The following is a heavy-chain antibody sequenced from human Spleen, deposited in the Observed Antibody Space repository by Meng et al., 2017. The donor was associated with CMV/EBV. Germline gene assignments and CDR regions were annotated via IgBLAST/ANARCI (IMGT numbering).Heavy chain of an antibody. CDR3: AREVGGEYYFDY. V-gene: IGHV1-46*01. CDR1: GYTFTFSPYY. D-gene: IGHD3-16*01. J-gene: IGHJ4*02. Sequence: KASGYTFTFSPYYIHWVRQAPGQGLEWMGTINPSDGSPIYAQKFQGRVTMTRDTSTTTVYMDLNSLRSDDTAVYYCAREVGGEYYFDYWGQGTLVTVSS. CDR2: INPSDGSP.